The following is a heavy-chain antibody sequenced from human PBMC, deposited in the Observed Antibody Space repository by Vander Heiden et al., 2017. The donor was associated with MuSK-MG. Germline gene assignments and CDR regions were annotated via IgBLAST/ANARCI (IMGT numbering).Heavy chain of an antibody. J-gene: IGHJ4*02. V-gene: IGHV3-30*03. CDR2: ISSDGSNK. Sequence: VQLVEPGGGVVQPGRSLRLSWTASGFTLSTYGLHWVRQASGKGLEWVTVISSDGSNKHYADSVQGRFTISRANSMNALFLKINSLRAEDSSVYYCGRSIVRSRAGPSDYWFQGTL. CDR1: GFTLSTYG. CDR3: GRSIVRSRAGPSDY. D-gene: IGHD2-2*01.